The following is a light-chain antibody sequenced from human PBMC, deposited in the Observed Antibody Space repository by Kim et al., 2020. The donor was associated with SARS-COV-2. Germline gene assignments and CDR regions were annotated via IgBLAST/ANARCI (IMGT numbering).Light chain of an antibody. J-gene: IGLJ3*02. Sequence: GQSLTISCAGTSSAVGAYNYVSWYRQYPGKAPKLLIYDVYKRPSGVSDRFSGSKSGNTASLTISGRQAEDEADYYCSSYTSSSTSVFGGGTKLTVL. V-gene: IGLV2-14*04. CDR3: SSYTSSSTSV. CDR1: SSAVGAYNY. CDR2: DVY.